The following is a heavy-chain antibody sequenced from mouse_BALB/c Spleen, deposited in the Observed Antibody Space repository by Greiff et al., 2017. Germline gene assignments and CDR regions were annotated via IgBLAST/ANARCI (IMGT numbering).Heavy chain of an antibody. D-gene: IGHD1-1*01. J-gene: IGHJ4*01. V-gene: IGHV1-5*01. CDR1: GYTFTSYW. CDR3: TRACGSKEAMDY. CDR2: IYPGNSDT. Sequence: EVQLQQSGTVLARPGASVKMSCKASGYTFTSYWMHWVKQRPGQGLEWIGAIYPGNSDTSYNQKFKGKAKLTAVTSTSTAYMELSSLTNEDSAVYYCTRACGSKEAMDYWGQGTSVTVSA.